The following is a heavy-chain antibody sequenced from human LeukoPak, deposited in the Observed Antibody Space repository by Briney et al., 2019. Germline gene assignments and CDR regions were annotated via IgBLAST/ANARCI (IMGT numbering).Heavy chain of an antibody. D-gene: IGHD1-1*01. CDR2: INPSGGST. J-gene: IGHJ4*02. V-gene: IGHV1-46*01. CDR3: ARVNWNDAPPLESAEYYFDY. Sequence: ASVKVSCKASGYTFTSYYMHWVRQAPAQGLEWMGIINPSGGSTSYAQKFQGRVTMTRDTSTSTVYMELSSLRSEDTAVYYCARVNWNDAPPLESAEYYFDYWGQGTLVTVSS. CDR1: GYTFTSYY.